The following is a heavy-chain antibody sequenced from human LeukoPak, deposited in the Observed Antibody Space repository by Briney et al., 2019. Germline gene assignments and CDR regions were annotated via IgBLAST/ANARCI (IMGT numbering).Heavy chain of an antibody. CDR3: ARAELVLYYYYYGMDV. J-gene: IGHJ6*02. D-gene: IGHD6-13*01. CDR2: MNPNSGST. Sequence: ASVKVSCKASGYTFTSYDINWVRQATGQRLEWMGWMNPNSGSTGYAQKFQGRVTMTRNTSISTAYMELSSLRSEDTAVYYCARAELVLYYYYYGMDVWGQGTTVTVSS. CDR1: GYTFTSYD. V-gene: IGHV1-8*01.